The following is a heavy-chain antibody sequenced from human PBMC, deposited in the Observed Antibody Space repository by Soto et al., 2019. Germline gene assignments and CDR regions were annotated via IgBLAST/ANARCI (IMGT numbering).Heavy chain of an antibody. D-gene: IGHD3-10*01. CDR2: IIPIFGTA. CDR3: ARAYYYGSGSPIYGMDV. V-gene: IGHV1-69*13. J-gene: IGHJ6*02. Sequence: ASVKVSCKASGGTFSSYAISWVRQAPGQGLEWMGGIIPIFGTANYAQKFQGRVTITADESTSTAYMELSSLGSEDTAVYYCARAYYYGSGSPIYGMDVWGQGTTVTVSS. CDR1: GGTFSSYA.